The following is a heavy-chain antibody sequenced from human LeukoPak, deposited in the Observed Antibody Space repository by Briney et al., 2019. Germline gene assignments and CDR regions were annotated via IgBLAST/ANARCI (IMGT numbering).Heavy chain of an antibody. CDR3: ARVGPSSGYYAH. CDR2: IIPIFGTA. J-gene: IGHJ4*02. Sequence: SVKVSCKASGGTFSSYAISWVRQAPGQGLEWMGGIIPIFGTANYAQKFQGRVTITTDESTSTAYMELSSLRPEDTAVYYCARVGPSSGYYAHWGQGTLVTVSS. D-gene: IGHD3-22*01. CDR1: GGTFSSYA. V-gene: IGHV1-69*05.